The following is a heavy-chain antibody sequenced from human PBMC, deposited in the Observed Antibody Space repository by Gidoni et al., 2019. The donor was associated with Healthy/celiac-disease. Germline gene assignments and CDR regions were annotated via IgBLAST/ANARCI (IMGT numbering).Heavy chain of an antibody. Sequence: QVQRVESGGGWVKPGGSRRRSGAAPGFTSRDYYMRWSRRAPGKGRAWFSYIRRGGRTTSYPDPVKGLFTISRDNAKTSLYLPLTSLRAYDPAVYYCARVLGTTSQWLAGNYFDYWGQGTLVTVSS. CDR1: GFTSRDYY. J-gene: IGHJ4*02. CDR3: ARVLGTTSQWLAGNYFDY. D-gene: IGHD6-19*01. V-gene: IGHV3-11*01. CDR2: IRRGGRTT.